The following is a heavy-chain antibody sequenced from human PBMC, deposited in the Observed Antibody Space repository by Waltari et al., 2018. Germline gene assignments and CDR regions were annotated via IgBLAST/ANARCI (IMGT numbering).Heavy chain of an antibody. Sequence: QVQLVQSGAEVKKPGASVKVSCKVSGYTLTELSMHWVRQAPGQGLAWMGGFDPEDGETIYAQKFQGRVTMTEDTSTDTAYMELSSLRSEDTAVYYCATGSLGYYDSSGYFHNWFDPWGQGTLVTVSS. CDR3: ATGSLGYYDSSGYFHNWFDP. CDR1: GYTLTELS. D-gene: IGHD3-22*01. CDR2: FDPEDGET. J-gene: IGHJ5*02. V-gene: IGHV1-24*01.